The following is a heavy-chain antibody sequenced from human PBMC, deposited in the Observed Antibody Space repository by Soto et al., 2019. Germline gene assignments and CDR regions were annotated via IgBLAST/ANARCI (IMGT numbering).Heavy chain of an antibody. Sequence: QVQLQESGPGLVKPSETLSLTCTVSGGSISSYYWSWIRQPAGKGLEWIGRIYTSGSTNYNPSLRRRVTMSVDTSKNQFSLKLSSVTAADTAVYYCARVRVYYGSGSYFSNWFDPWGQGTLVTVSS. CDR3: ARVRVYYGSGSYFSNWFDP. V-gene: IGHV4-4*07. CDR2: IYTSGST. CDR1: GGSISSYY. D-gene: IGHD3-10*01. J-gene: IGHJ5*02.